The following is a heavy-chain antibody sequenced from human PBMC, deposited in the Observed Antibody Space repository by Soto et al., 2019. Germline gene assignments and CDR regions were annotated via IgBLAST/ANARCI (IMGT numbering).Heavy chain of an antibody. J-gene: IGHJ6*02. CDR2: IRGSGGST. Sequence: GGSLRLSCAASGFTFSSYAMSWVRQAPGKGLEWVSAIRGSGGSTYYADSVKGRFTISRDNSKNTLYLQMNSLRAEDTAVYYYARVSWGEKYGMEVWGQGTTVTVS. D-gene: IGHD3-10*01. V-gene: IGHV3-23*01. CDR1: GFTFSSYA. CDR3: ARVSWGEKYGMEV.